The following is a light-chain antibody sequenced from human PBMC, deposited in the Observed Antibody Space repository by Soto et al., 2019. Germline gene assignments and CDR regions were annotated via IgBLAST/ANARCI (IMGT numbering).Light chain of an antibody. CDR2: DAS. V-gene: IGKV3-11*01. CDR3: QQRSNWPVT. J-gene: IGKJ1*01. Sequence: EIVLTQSPATLSLSPGERATLSCRASQSVSSYLAWYQHKPGQTPRLLIYDASNRATDIPARFSGSGSGTDFTLTISSLEPEDFAVYYCQQRSNWPVTFGQGTRVEIK. CDR1: QSVSSY.